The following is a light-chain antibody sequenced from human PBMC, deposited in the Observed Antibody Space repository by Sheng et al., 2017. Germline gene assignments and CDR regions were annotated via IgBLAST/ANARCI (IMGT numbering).Light chain of an antibody. CDR3: QQYYSYPIT. J-gene: IGKJ5*01. V-gene: IGKV1-12*01. Sequence: DIQMTQSPSSVSASVGDRVTITCRASQAVSSWLAWYQQKPGKAPKLLIYGASNLQSGVPSRFSGSGSGTDFTLTISTLQPEDFATYYCQQYYSYPITFGQGTRLEIK. CDR2: GAS. CDR1: QAVSSW.